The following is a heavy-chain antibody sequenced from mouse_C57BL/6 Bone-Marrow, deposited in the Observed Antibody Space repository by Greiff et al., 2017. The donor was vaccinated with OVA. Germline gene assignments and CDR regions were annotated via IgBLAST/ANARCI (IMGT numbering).Heavy chain of an antibody. Sequence: EVQLQQSGPVLVKPGASVKMSCKASGYTFTDYYMNWVKQSHGKSLEWIGVINPYNGGTSYNQKFKGKATLTVDKSSSTAYMELNSLTSEDSAVYYCARERESTMVTYYAMDYWGQGTSVTVSS. J-gene: IGHJ4*01. CDR1: GYTFTDYY. D-gene: IGHD2-2*01. CDR2: INPYNGGT. CDR3: ARERESTMVTYYAMDY. V-gene: IGHV1-19*01.